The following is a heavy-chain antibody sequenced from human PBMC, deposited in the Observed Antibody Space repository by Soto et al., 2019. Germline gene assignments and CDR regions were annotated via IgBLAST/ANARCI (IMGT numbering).Heavy chain of an antibody. CDR3: ARVVGYDRNDY. D-gene: IGHD1-26*01. J-gene: IGHJ4*02. CDR2: IYYSGST. V-gene: IGHV4-30-4*01. CDR1: GGSISSGDYY. Sequence: SETLSLTCTVSGGSISSGDYYWSWIRQPPGKGLEWIGYIYYSGSTYYNPSLKSRVTISVDTSKNQFSLKLSSVTAADTAVYYCARVVGYDRNDYWGQGTLVTVSS.